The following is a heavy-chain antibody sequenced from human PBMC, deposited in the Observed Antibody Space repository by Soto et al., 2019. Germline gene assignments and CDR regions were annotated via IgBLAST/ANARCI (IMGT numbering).Heavy chain of an antibody. D-gene: IGHD3-10*01. CDR3: PRGLRYYYDRYNP. V-gene: IGHV3-23*01. J-gene: IGHJ5*02. CDR2: ISGSGGVT. Sequence: GGSLRLSCTASGFKFSDYAITWVRQDTGEGLEWVSVISGSGGVTYCAESSKGRWTVSRDSSKNTVFLQLNNVRAEDSAVYFWPRGLRYYYDRYNPLGLGTLVTFAS. CDR1: GFKFSDYA.